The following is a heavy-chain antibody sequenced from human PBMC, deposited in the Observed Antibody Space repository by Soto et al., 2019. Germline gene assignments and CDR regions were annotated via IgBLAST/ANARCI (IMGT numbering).Heavy chain of an antibody. V-gene: IGHV4-39*01. CDR1: GGSISSSSYY. Sequence: QLQLQESGPGLVKPSETLSLTCTVSGGSISSSSYYWGWIRQPPGKGLEWIGSIYYSGSTYYNPSLKSRVTISVDTYKNQFSLKLSAVTAADTAVYYCASHFAPPPKNSGRAGGWFDPWGQGTLVTVSS. CDR2: IYYSGST. J-gene: IGHJ5*02. D-gene: IGHD2-15*01. CDR3: ASHFAPPPKNSGRAGGWFDP.